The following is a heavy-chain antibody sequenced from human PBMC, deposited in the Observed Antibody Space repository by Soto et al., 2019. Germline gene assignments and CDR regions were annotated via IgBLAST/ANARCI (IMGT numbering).Heavy chain of an antibody. D-gene: IGHD6-19*01. CDR1: GESFSGYI. CDR2: INHSGSA. V-gene: IGHV4-34*01. CDR3: ARGLITGSHYSGGWYYFDS. Sequence: QVQLQQSGAGLLKPSETLSLTCAVYGESFSGYIWTWIRQTPGKGLQWIGQINHSGSAYYNPSLKSRDTISVHTSNSQFSLELSSVTAADTAVYYCARGLITGSHYSGGWYYFDSWGQGTQVTVSS. J-gene: IGHJ4*02.